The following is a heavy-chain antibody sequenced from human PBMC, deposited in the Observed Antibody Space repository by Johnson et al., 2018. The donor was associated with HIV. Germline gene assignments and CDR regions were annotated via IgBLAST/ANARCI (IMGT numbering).Heavy chain of an antibody. Sequence: QVQLVESGGGVVQPGGSLRLSCAASGFTFSSYGMHWVRQSPGKGLEWVAFIRFDETIKYYADSVKGRFTISRDNSKNTLYLQMNSLRAEDTAVYYCAKSTWELRHLDAFDIWGQGTMVTVSS. J-gene: IGHJ3*02. V-gene: IGHV3-30*02. CDR1: GFTFSSYG. D-gene: IGHD1-26*01. CDR3: AKSTWELRHLDAFDI. CDR2: IRFDETIK.